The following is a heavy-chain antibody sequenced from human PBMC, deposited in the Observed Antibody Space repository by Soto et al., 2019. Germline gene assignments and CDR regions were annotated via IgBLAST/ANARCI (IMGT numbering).Heavy chain of an antibody. CDR1: GFSLSTSGVG. V-gene: IGHV2-5*02. J-gene: IGHJ4*02. D-gene: IGHD4-4*01. CDR2: IYWDDDK. Sequence: QITLRESGPTLVKPTQTLTLTCTFSGFSLSTSGVGVGWIRQPPGEALEWLALIYWDDDKRYRPSLKSRLTITQDTSKNQVVLTMTNMDPVDTARYYCAHKGNGYSFDYWGQGTLVTVSS. CDR3: AHKGNGYSFDY.